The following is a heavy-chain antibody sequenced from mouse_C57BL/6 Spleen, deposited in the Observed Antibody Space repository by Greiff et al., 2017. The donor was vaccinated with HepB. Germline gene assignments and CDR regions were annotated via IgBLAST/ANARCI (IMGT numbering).Heavy chain of an antibody. CDR1: GYSITSGYY. CDR3: AKNYYYGSSYGWYFDV. J-gene: IGHJ1*03. CDR2: ISYDGSN. D-gene: IGHD1-1*01. V-gene: IGHV3-6*01. Sequence: EVKLVESGPGLVKPSQSLSLTCSVTGYSITSGYYWNWIRQFPGNKLEWMGYISYDGSNNYNPSLKNRISITRDTSKNQFFLKLNSVTTEDTATYYCAKNYYYGSSYGWYFDVWGTGTTVTVSS.